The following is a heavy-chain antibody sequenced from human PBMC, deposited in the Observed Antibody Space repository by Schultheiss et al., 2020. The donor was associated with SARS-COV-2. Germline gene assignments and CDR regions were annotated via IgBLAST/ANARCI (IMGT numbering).Heavy chain of an antibody. V-gene: IGHV3-30*01. D-gene: IGHD2-15*01. Sequence: GGSLRLSCAASGFTFSSYAMHWVRQAPGKGLEWVAVISYDGSNKYYADSVKGRFTISRDNSKNTLYLQMNSLRAEDTAVYYCARDGGRGYCSGGSCYSGYFDYWGQGTLVTVSS. CDR1: GFTFSSYA. CDR2: ISYDGSNK. CDR3: ARDGGRGYCSGGSCYSGYFDY. J-gene: IGHJ4*02.